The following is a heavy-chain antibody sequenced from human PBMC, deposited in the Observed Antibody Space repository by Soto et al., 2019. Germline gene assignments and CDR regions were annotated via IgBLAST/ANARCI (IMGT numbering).Heavy chain of an antibody. V-gene: IGHV5-51*01. J-gene: IGHJ3*02. CDR1: GYSFTSYW. CDR2: IYPGDSDT. CDR3: AQNGFTAAAGFDI. Sequence: RGESLKICCKVSGYSFTSYWIGWVRQMPGKGLEWMGIIYPGDSDTRYSPSFQGQVTISADKSISTAYLQWSSLKAPDTAMYYCAQNGFTAAAGFDIWGQGTMVTVSS. D-gene: IGHD6-13*01.